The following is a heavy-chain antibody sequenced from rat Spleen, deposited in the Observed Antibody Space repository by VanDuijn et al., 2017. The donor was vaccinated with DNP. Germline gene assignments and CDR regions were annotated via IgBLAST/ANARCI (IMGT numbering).Heavy chain of an antibody. CDR2: VSSGGNT. D-gene: IGHD5-1*01. CDR1: GFSLTNYA. J-gene: IGHJ2*01. V-gene: IGHV2S12*01. Sequence: QVQLKESGPGLVQPSQTLSLTCTVSGFSLTNYAVGWVRQPPGKGLEWIAAVSSGGNTYYNSGLKSRLSISRDTSKSQVFLKMNSLQTEDTAMYFCARWETGSPGGYWGQGVMVTVSS. CDR3: ARWETGSPGGY.